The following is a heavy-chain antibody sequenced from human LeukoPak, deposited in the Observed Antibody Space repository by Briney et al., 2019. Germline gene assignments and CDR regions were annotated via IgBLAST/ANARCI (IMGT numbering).Heavy chain of an antibody. CDR3: ARDRRHIVVVTAGFDP. Sequence: SETLSLTCTVSGGSVNTNNFYWGWIRQPPGKGLEYIGSIYYGGSTYYNPSLKSRVTISVDTSKNQFSLKLTSVTAADTAVYYCARDRRHIVVVTAGFDPWGQGTLVTVSS. CDR1: GGSVNTNNFY. D-gene: IGHD2-21*02. V-gene: IGHV4-39*07. CDR2: IYYGGST. J-gene: IGHJ5*02.